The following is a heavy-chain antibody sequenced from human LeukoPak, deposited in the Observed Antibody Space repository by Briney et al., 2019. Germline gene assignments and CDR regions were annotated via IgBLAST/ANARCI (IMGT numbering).Heavy chain of an antibody. Sequence: PSETLSLTCTVSGGSISNYYWSWIRQPPGKGLECVGYVYYSGSPGYSPSLKSRVTISIDTSKNQFSLKLSSVTAADTAVYYCARANGGNSRSFDYWGQGTLVTVSS. CDR3: ARANGGNSRSFDY. CDR2: VYYSGSP. CDR1: GGSISNYY. J-gene: IGHJ4*02. D-gene: IGHD4-23*01. V-gene: IGHV4-59*12.